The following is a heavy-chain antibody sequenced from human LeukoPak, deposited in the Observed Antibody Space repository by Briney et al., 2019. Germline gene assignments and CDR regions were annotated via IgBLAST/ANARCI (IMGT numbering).Heavy chain of an antibody. Sequence: ASVKVSCKASGYTCTSYGISWVRQAPGQGLVWMGWISAYNGNTNYAQKLQGRVTMTTDTSTSTAYMELRSLRSDDTAVYYCARAFDYYDSSGYYYWGQGTLVTVSS. J-gene: IGHJ4*02. D-gene: IGHD3-22*01. CDR1: GYTCTSYG. V-gene: IGHV1-18*01. CDR3: ARAFDYYDSSGYYY. CDR2: ISAYNGNT.